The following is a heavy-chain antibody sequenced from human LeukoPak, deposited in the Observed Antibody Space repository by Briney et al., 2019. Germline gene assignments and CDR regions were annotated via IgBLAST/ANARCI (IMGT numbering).Heavy chain of an antibody. CDR3: ARGGIAVVQRAFDI. CDR2: IYYSGST. V-gene: IGHV4-61*05. CDR1: GGSISSSSYY. J-gene: IGHJ3*02. Sequence: SETLSLTCTVSGGSISSSSYYWGWIRQPPGKGLEWIGYIYYSGSTYYNPSLKSRVTISVDTSKNQFSLKLSSVTAADTAVYYCARGGIAVVQRAFDIWGQGTMVTVSS. D-gene: IGHD6-19*01.